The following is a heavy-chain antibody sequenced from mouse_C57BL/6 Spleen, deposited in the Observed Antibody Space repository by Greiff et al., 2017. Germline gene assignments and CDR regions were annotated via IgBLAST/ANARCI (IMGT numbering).Heavy chain of an antibody. Sequence: EVKLEESGGGLVKPGGSLKLSCAASGFTFSDYGMHWVRQAPEKGLEWVAYISSGSSTIYYADTVKGRFTISRDNAKNTLFLQMTSLRSEDTAMYYCARPGGKRYYYAMDCWGQGTSVTVSS. D-gene: IGHD1-1*01. J-gene: IGHJ4*01. V-gene: IGHV5-17*01. CDR3: ARPGGKRYYYAMDC. CDR1: GFTFSDYG. CDR2: ISSGSSTI.